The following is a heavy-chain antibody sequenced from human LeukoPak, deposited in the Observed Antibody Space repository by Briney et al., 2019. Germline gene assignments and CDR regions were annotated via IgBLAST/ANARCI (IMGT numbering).Heavy chain of an antibody. V-gene: IGHV3-21*01. CDR1: GFTLSSYA. J-gene: IGHJ4*02. D-gene: IGHD3-22*01. Sequence: GESLKISCAASGFTLSSYAMNWVRQAPGKGLGWVSTISSSGSYIFYADSLRGRFTISRDNAKNSLFLQMNSLSDEDTALYYCARVGGSGFRYDYFDYWGQGTLVTVSS. CDR3: ARVGGSGFRYDYFDY. CDR2: ISSSGSYI.